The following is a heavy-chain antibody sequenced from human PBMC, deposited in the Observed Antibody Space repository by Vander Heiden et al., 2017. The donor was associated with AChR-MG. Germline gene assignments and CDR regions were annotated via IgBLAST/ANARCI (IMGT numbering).Heavy chain of an antibody. V-gene: IGHV1-69*01. D-gene: IGHD5-12*01. Sequence: QVQLVQSGAEVKKPGSSVKVSCKASGGTSSSYAISWVRQAPGQGLEWMGGVIPIFGTANYAQKFQGRVTMTADESTSTAYMELSSLRSEDTAVYYCARARPDSGYDWRDYYYYGMDVWGQGTTVTVSS. CDR1: GGTSSSYA. CDR3: ARARPDSGYDWRDYYYYGMDV. CDR2: VIPIFGTA. J-gene: IGHJ6*02.